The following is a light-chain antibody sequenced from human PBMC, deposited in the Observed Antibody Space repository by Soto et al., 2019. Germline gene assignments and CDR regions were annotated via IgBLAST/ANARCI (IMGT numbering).Light chain of an antibody. CDR1: QSVFSSY. V-gene: IGKV3-15*01. CDR3: QQYQNLWT. CDR2: RAS. Sequence: EIVLTQSPGTLSLSPGERATLSCRASQSVFSSYLAWYQQKPGLAPRLLIYRASARATDIPARFSGSGSGTEFTLTIGSLQSEDSAVYYCQQYQNLWTFGQGTKVDIK. J-gene: IGKJ1*01.